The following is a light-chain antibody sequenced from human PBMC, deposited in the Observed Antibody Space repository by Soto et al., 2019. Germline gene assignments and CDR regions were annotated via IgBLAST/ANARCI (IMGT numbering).Light chain of an antibody. CDR3: ASYAGSRTYV. J-gene: IGLJ1*01. CDR1: MRDVGAYNL. CDR2: EVT. Sequence: QSALTQPASVSGSAGQSITISCSGTMRDVGAYNLVSWYQQHPGTAPKLLIFEVTMRPSGISDRFSGSKSASTASLTISGLQAEDEGDYYCASYAGSRTYVFGSGTKLTVL. V-gene: IGLV2-23*02.